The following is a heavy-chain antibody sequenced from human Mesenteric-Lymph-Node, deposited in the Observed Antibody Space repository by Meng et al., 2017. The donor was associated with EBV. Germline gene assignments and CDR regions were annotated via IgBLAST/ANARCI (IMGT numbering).Heavy chain of an antibody. CDR2: INYRGNT. D-gene: IGHD6-13*01. Sequence: QLQRGGQAPVAPAEPLALTGLVFGGSLSNYYGRCIRQPPGKGLEWIGEINYRGNTNYNPSLKSRVTVSVDTSKNQVSLKLNSVTAADTAIYYCAGAGYWRFDAWGRGTLVTVSS. CDR3: AGAGYWRFDA. CDR1: GGSLSNYY. V-gene: IGHV4-34*01. J-gene: IGHJ5*02.